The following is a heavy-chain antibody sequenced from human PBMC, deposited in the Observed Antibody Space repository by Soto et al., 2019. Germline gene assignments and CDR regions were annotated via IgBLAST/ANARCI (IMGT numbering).Heavy chain of an antibody. Sequence: GGSLRLSCVASGFTFSTYAMSWVRQAPGKGLEWVSGISGGGGSTYYADSVKGRFTISRDNSKNTLNLQINSLRAEDTAVFYCSKADLLGYCTGGSCYSLDYWGQGTLVTVSS. J-gene: IGHJ4*02. CDR1: GFTFSTYA. V-gene: IGHV3-23*01. CDR2: ISGGGGST. D-gene: IGHD2-15*01. CDR3: SKADLLGYCTGGSCYSLDY.